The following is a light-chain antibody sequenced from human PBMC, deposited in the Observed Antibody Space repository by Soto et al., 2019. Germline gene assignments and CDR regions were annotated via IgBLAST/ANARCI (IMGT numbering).Light chain of an antibody. V-gene: IGLV2-14*01. Sequence: QSALTQPASVSGCPGQSITISCTGTSSDVGGYNYVSWYQQHPGKAPKLMIYDVSNRPSGVSNRFSGSKSGNTASLTISGLQAEDEADYYCSSYTSSSTFVVFGGRTKLTVL. CDR2: DVS. CDR1: SSDVGGYNY. CDR3: SSYTSSSTFVV. J-gene: IGLJ2*01.